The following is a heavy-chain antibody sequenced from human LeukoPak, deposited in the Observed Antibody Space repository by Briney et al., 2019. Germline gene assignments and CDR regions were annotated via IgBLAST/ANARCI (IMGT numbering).Heavy chain of an antibody. Sequence: GGSLRLSCAASALPPSNYAMSWVRQAPGKGLEWVSSISDGGWTAYTDSVKGRFFISRETATNTLYLQMNSLRVEDTAVYYCAEECDYGNTSHMPCYWGQGTLVTVSS. V-gene: IGHV3-23*01. D-gene: IGHD4-17*01. CDR3: AEECDYGNTSHMPCY. CDR2: ISDGGWT. CDR1: ALPPSNYA. J-gene: IGHJ4*02.